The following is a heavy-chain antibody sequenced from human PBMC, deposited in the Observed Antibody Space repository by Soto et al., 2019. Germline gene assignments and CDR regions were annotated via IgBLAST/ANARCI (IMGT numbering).Heavy chain of an antibody. CDR1: GYTFTSYG. CDR2: ISAYNGNT. V-gene: IGHV1-18*01. CDR3: ARTAVAGTFGYYYYGMDV. Sequence: GAPVKVSCKASGYTFTSYGISWARQAPGQGLEWMGWISAYNGNTNYAQKLQGRVTMTTDTSTSTAYMELRSLRSDDTAVYYCARTAVAGTFGYYYYGMDVWGQGTTVTVSS. J-gene: IGHJ6*02. D-gene: IGHD6-19*01.